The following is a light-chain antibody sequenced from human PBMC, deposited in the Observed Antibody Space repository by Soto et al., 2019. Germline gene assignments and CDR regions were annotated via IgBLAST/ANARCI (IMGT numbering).Light chain of an antibody. CDR2: GAS. CDR3: QQTNTFLPLS. CDR1: QGISNW. Sequence: DIQMTQSPSSVSASVGDRVTITCRARQGISNWLAWYQQQPGKAPKHLIYGASSLQSGVPSRFSGGGSGTHFTLIISSLQPEDFATYYCQQTNTFLPLSYGGGTKVES. J-gene: IGKJ4*01. V-gene: IGKV1-12*01.